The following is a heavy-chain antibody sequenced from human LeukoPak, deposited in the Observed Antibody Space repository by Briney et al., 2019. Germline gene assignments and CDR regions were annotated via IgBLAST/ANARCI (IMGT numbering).Heavy chain of an antibody. CDR3: ARREDCGGDSCPDAFDI. J-gene: IGHJ3*02. V-gene: IGHV3-21*01. D-gene: IGHD2-21*02. Sequence: GGSLRLSCAASGFTFSSYSMNWVRQAPGKGLEWVSSISSSSSYIYYADSVKGRFTISRDNAKNSLYLQTNSLRAEDTAVYYCARREDCGGDSCPDAFDIWGQGTMVTVSS. CDR1: GFTFSSYS. CDR2: ISSSSSYI.